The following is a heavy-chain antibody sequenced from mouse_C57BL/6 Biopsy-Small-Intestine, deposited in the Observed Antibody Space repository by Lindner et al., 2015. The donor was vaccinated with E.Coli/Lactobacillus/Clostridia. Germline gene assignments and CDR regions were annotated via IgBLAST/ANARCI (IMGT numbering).Heavy chain of an antibody. Sequence: VQLQESGPGLAKPFQTLSLTCSVSGYSITSDYWNWIRKFPGSKLEYMGYISYSGSTYHNPSLKSRISITRDTSMNQFYLQLKSVTTEDTATYYCARSGTYYSDDEGLDYWGQGTTLTVSS. V-gene: IGHV3-8*01. CDR2: ISYSGST. CDR3: ARSGTYYSDDEGLDY. CDR1: GYSITSDY. D-gene: IGHD2-12*01. J-gene: IGHJ2*01.